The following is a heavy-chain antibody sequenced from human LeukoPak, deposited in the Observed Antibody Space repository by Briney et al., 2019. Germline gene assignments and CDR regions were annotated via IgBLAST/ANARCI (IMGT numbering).Heavy chain of an antibody. CDR3: GRDALVGYFSYYYMDV. Sequence: PSETLSLTCTVSGGSTSSHYWTWIRQSPVKGLEWIGDLSNSGSTSYNPSLKSRVTISIDTSKNQFSLKLSSVTAADTAVYYCGRDALVGYFSYYYMDVWGKGTTVTVSS. V-gene: IGHV4-59*11. D-gene: IGHD2-15*01. J-gene: IGHJ6*03. CDR1: GGSTSSHY. CDR2: LSNSGST.